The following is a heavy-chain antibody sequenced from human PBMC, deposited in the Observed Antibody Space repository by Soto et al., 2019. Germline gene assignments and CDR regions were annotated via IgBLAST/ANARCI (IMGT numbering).Heavy chain of an antibody. CDR2: INHSGST. J-gene: IGHJ4*02. D-gene: IGHD3-3*01. Sequence: PSETLSLTCAVYGVSFSGYYWSWIRQPPGKGLEWIGEINHSGSTNYNPSLKSRVTISVDTSKNQFSLKLSSVTAADTAVYYCARGGRNDFWSGYISEYYFDYWGQGTLVTVSS. CDR3: ARGGRNDFWSGYISEYYFDY. V-gene: IGHV4-34*01. CDR1: GVSFSGYY.